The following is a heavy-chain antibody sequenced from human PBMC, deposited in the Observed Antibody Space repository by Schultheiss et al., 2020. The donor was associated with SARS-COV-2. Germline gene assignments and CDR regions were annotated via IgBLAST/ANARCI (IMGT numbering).Heavy chain of an antibody. D-gene: IGHD5-24*01. CDR1: GFTFSTYS. J-gene: IGHJ5*02. V-gene: IGHV3-21*05. CDR2: ILSSGSYT. CDR3: ARDVDGYQP. Sequence: GGSLRLSCAASGFTFSTYSMNWVRRAPGKGLEWVSHILSSGSYTNYADSVKGRFTISRDNSKNTLYLQMNSLRAEDTAVYYCARDVDGYQPWGQGTLVTVSS.